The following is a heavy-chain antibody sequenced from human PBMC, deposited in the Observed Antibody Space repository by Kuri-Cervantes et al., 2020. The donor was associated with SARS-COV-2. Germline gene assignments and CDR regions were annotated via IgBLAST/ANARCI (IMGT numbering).Heavy chain of an antibody. Sequence: GGSLRLSCAASGFTFSSYAMHWVRQAPGKGLEWVANIKQDGSEKYYVDSVKGRFTISRDNAKNSLYLQMNSLRAEDTAVYYCAGRITYYDFWSGYSAVDYWGQGTLVTVSS. CDR2: IKQDGSEK. CDR1: GFTFSSYA. CDR3: AGRITYYDFWSGYSAVDY. V-gene: IGHV3-7*01. D-gene: IGHD3-3*01. J-gene: IGHJ4*02.